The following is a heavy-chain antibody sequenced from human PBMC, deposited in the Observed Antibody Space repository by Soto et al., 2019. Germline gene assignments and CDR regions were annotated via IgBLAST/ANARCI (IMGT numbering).Heavy chain of an antibody. CDR1: GFTFTSSA. CDR3: AVDTGYYDSSGYYRDAFDI. V-gene: IGHV1-58*01. J-gene: IGHJ3*02. CDR2: IVVGSGNT. D-gene: IGHD3-22*01. Sequence: SVKVSCKASGFTFTSSAVQWVRQARGQRLEWIGWIVVGSGNTNYAQKFQERVTITRDMSTSTAYMELSSLRSEDTAVYYCAVDTGYYDSSGYYRDAFDIWGQGTMVTVSS.